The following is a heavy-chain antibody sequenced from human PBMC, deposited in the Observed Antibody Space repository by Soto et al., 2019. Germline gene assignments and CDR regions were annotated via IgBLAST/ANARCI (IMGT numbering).Heavy chain of an antibody. CDR3: ARDWSTRAYCGGDCYPVLGWFDP. CDR2: IYYSGST. Sequence: SETLSLTCTVSGGSISSGGYYWSWIRQHPGKGLEWIGYIYYSGSTYYNPSLKSRVTISVDTSKNQFSLKLSSVTAADTAVYYCARDWSTRAYCGGDCYPVLGWFDPWGQGTLVTVSS. J-gene: IGHJ5*02. CDR1: GGSISSGGYY. D-gene: IGHD2-21*02. V-gene: IGHV4-31*03.